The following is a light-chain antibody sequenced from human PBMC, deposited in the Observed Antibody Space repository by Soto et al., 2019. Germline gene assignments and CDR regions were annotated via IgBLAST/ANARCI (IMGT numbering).Light chain of an antibody. CDR1: HYVYSN. CDR3: QQYQNLWT. V-gene: IGKV3-15*01. J-gene: IGKJ1*01. Sequence: EIVMTQSPATLSVSPGERATLSCTASHYVYSNVAWFQQRPGQAPRLLIYRASARATGTPARFSGSWSGTEFTLTITSLQSEDFALYYCQQYQNLWTFGQGTEVEI. CDR2: RAS.